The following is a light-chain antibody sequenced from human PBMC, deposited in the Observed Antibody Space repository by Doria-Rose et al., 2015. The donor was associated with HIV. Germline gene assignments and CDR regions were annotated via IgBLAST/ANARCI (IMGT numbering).Light chain of an antibody. V-gene: IGKV3-20*01. J-gene: IGKJ1*01. CDR1: QSFSSTY. CDR3: HQYGTSWT. Sequence: TQSPGTLSLSPGERATLSCRASQSFSSTYLAWYQQKPGQAPSLRIYDGSYRATGIPDRFSASGSGTDFTLTINRLEPEDFALYYCHQYGTSWTFGQGTKVEI. CDR2: DGS.